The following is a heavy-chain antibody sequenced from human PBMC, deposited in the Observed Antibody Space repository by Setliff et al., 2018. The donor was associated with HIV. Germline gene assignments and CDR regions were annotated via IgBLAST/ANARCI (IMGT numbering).Heavy chain of an antibody. J-gene: IGHJ4*02. D-gene: IGHD6-13*01. V-gene: IGHV4-59*01. Sequence: SQTLSLTCTVSGVATDSNYWTWIRQSPGKGLEWIGYVNYGGITNYSPSLKSRVSISIDTSKNQFYLNLGSVTTADTAVYFCARGIRTAAAPTFDHWCQGALVTVSS. CDR2: VNYGGIT. CDR3: ARGIRTAAAPTFDH. CDR1: GVATDSNY.